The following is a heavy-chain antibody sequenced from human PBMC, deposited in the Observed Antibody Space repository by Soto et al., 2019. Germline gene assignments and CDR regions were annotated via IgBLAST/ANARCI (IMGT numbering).Heavy chain of an antibody. J-gene: IGHJ5*02. CDR3: ARENGVASTGWLDP. Sequence: SETLSLTCTVSGDSISSYFWSWIRQPAGKGLEWIGRVHTSGSTTYNPSLKSRVTMSVDTSKSQFSLKLTSVTAADTAVYYCARENGVASTGWLDPWGQGTLVTVSS. V-gene: IGHV4-4*07. D-gene: IGHD3-3*01. CDR2: VHTSGST. CDR1: GDSISSYF.